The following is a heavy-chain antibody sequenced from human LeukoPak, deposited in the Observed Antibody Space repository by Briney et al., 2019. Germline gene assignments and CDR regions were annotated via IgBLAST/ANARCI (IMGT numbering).Heavy chain of an antibody. CDR3: VRVAVEMATIKGLDI. V-gene: IGHV4-4*02. CDR2: VYRSGST. D-gene: IGHD5-24*01. Sequence: SGTLSLTCAVSGASVRSYNYWSWVRQPPGKGLEWLGEVYRSGSTIYNPSLESRITISIDSSKNQFSLKLTSVTAADTAVYYCVRVAVEMATIKGLDIWGRGTMVTVSS. J-gene: IGHJ3*02. CDR1: GASVRSYNY.